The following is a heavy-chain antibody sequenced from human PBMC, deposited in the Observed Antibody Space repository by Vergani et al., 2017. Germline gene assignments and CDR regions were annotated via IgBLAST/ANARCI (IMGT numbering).Heavy chain of an antibody. Sequence: QVHLVESGGGVVQSGGPLRLSCVVSGFPFSDFGMHGVRQTPGEGLECVAFIRSDENHQYYGDSVKGRFTISRDNSKNTVYLQMTGLRVEDTAVYYCVKDDPSLDHWGQGTLVTVSS. V-gene: IGHV3-30*02. CDR3: VKDDPSLDH. CDR2: IRSDENHQ. J-gene: IGHJ4*02. CDR1: GFPFSDFG.